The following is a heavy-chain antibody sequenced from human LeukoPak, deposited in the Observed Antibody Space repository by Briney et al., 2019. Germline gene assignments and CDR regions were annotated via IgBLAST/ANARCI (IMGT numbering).Heavy chain of an antibody. CDR3: ARTRVPGIAVAGTYYFDY. D-gene: IGHD6-19*01. CDR2: IKPDGSGK. J-gene: IGHJ4*02. V-gene: IGHV3-7*01. Sequence: GGSLRLSCAASGFTFSIYWMSWVRQAPGKGLEWVASIKPDGSGKYYVDSVKGRFTISRDNAKNSLYLQMNSLRAEDTAVYYCARTRVPGIAVAGTYYFDYWGQGTLVTVSS. CDR1: GFTFSIYW.